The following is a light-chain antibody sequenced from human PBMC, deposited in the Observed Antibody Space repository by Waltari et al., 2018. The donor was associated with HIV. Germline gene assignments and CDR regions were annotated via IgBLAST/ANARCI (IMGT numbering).Light chain of an antibody. Sequence: VVLSQSPDSLAVTVGQPASMTRRSSRSPSFGDARMSLNWFQQRPGKAPRRLIYRVSELDTGVPDRFRGSGSDTEFTLDISRVEAEDVGVYFCKQGRVWPLSFGGGTKVELK. CDR2: RVS. CDR3: KQGRVWPLS. CDR1: RSPSFGDARMS. J-gene: IGKJ4*01. V-gene: IGKV2-30*01.